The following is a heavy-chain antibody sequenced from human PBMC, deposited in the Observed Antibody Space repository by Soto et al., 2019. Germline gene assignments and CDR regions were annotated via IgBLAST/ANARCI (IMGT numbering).Heavy chain of an antibody. CDR2: ISGSGGST. D-gene: IGHD6-19*01. V-gene: IGHV3-23*01. CDR1: GFTFSSYA. CDR3: AKSIVAVAGPVDY. J-gene: IGHJ4*02. Sequence: EVQLLESGGGLVQPGESLRLSCAASGFTFSSYAMSWVRQAPGKGLEWVSTISGSGGSTHYADSVKGQFTISRDNSKNMLYLQVNSLRAVDTAVYYCAKSIVAVAGPVDYWGQGTLVTVSS.